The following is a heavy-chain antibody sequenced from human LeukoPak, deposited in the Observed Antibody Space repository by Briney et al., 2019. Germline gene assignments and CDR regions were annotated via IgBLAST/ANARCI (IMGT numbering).Heavy chain of an antibody. Sequence: ASLRVSCKASGYTSTNYDINWVRHASGQGLEWMGWMNPNSGNTGSAQKFQGRVTMTSNTSISTAYMELSSLRSEDTAVYYCARGLRREQQLLRAFDYWGQGTPVTVSS. J-gene: IGHJ4*02. CDR3: ARGLRREQQLLRAFDY. V-gene: IGHV1-8*01. D-gene: IGHD6-13*01. CDR2: MNPNSGNT. CDR1: GYTSTNYD.